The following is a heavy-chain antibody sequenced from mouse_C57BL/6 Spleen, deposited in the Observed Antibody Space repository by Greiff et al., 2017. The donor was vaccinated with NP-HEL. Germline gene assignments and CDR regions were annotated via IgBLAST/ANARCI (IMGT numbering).Heavy chain of an antibody. D-gene: IGHD2-5*01. J-gene: IGHJ3*01. Sequence: VQLQQPGAELVMPGASVKLSCKASGYTFTSYWMRWVKQRPGQGLAWIGEIDPSDSYNNYNPKLKGKFTLTVDKSYNTAYLQLSSQTSEDSAVYYCARSQNYNNPWFAYWGQGTLVTVSA. CDR3: ARSQNYNNPWFAY. V-gene: IGHV1-69*01. CDR2: IDPSDSYN. CDR1: GYTFTSYW.